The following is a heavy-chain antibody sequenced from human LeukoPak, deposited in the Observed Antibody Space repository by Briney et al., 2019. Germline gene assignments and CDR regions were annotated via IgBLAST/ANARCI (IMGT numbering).Heavy chain of an antibody. CDR1: GYTFSSYW. J-gene: IGHJ6*02. CDR2: IYPADSAT. V-gene: IGHV5-51*01. Sequence: GESLKISCQTSGYTFSSYWIAGVRQMPGKGLEWMGIIYPADSATKYSPSFQGQVIISADKSLTTAYFQWSSLKASDNAIYYCARHAAPGGAYFYYAVDVGGQGTTVVVSS. D-gene: IGHD1-26*01. CDR3: ARHAAPGGAYFYYAVDV.